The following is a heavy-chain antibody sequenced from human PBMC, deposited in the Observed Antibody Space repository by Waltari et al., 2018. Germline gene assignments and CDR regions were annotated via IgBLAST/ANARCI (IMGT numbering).Heavy chain of an antibody. CDR2: ISYRGDT. Sequence: QLQLQESGPGLVKASETLSLTCTASGGSISITGYYWGWVRQPQGKGLEWIGSISYRGDTAYDPSLKSRVTITVDTSKNQFSLSLASVTAADTAVYYCARHRWLVDGPVDCWGQGALVTVSP. CDR1: GGSISITGYY. V-gene: IGHV4-39*07. D-gene: IGHD6-19*01. CDR3: ARHRWLVDGPVDC. J-gene: IGHJ4*02.